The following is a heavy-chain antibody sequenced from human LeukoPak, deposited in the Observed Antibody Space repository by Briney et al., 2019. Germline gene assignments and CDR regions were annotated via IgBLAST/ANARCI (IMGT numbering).Heavy chain of an antibody. CDR1: GGSFSGYY. CDR2: INHSGST. J-gene: IGHJ4*02. CDR3: VRDRELHY. Sequence: SETLSLTCVVYGGSFSGYYWSWIRQPPGKGLEWIREINHSGSTNYNPSLKSRVTISVDTSKNQFSLKLTSMTAADTAFYYCVRDRELHYWGQGILVTVSS. D-gene: IGHD1-7*01. V-gene: IGHV4-34*01.